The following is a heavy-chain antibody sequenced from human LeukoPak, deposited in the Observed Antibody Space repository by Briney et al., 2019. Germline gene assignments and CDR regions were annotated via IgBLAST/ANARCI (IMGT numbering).Heavy chain of an antibody. CDR3: ARGPLVTYYFDY. CDR1: GFTFSSYW. CDR2: INSDGSST. J-gene: IGHJ4*02. V-gene: IGHV3-74*01. Sequence: GGSLRLXCAASGFTFSSYWMHWVRHAPGKGLVWVSRINSDGSSTSYADSVKGRFTISRDNAKNTLYPQMNSLRAEDTAVYYCARGPLVTYYFDYWGQGTLVTVSS.